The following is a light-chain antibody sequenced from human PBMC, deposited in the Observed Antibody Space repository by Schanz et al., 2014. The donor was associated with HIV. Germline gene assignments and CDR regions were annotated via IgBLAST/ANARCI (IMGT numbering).Light chain of an antibody. CDR3: QQPASYPLT. V-gene: IGKV1-5*03. J-gene: IGKJ4*01. CDR1: QTISSW. Sequence: IQLTQSPSTLSASVGDRVTITCRASQTISSWLAWYQHPPGKAPSLLIYKTSTLESGVPSRFSGSGSGTEFTLTISSLQPDDFATYYCQQPASYPLTFGGGTKVEIK. CDR2: KTS.